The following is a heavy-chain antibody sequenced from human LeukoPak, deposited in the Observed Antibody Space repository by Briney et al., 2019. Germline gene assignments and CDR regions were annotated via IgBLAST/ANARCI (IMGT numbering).Heavy chain of an antibody. J-gene: IGHJ4*02. V-gene: IGHV3-23*01. D-gene: IGHD3-16*02. CDR1: GFTFSTYA. Sequence: PGGSLRLSCAASGFTFSTYAMSWVRQAPGKGLEWVSAISGSGGSTYYADSVKGRFTISRDNSKNTLYLQMNSLRAEDTAVYYCAKDRRMGVIVTNFDYWGQGTLVTVSS. CDR3: AKDRRMGVIVTNFDY. CDR2: ISGSGGST.